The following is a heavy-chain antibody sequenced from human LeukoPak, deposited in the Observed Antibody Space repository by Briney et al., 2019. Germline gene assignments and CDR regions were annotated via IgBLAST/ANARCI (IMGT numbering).Heavy chain of an antibody. Sequence: GGSLRLSCEASGFTFSPYAMSWVRQAPGKGLEWVSSISGSGGITYYADSVKGRFTISRDNSKNTLYLQMNSLRGEDTAVYYCAKLRMVRGVFTDYYFDYWGQGTLVTVSS. J-gene: IGHJ4*02. CDR2: ISGSGGIT. V-gene: IGHV3-23*01. CDR3: AKLRMVRGVFTDYYFDY. CDR1: GFTFSPYA. D-gene: IGHD3-10*01.